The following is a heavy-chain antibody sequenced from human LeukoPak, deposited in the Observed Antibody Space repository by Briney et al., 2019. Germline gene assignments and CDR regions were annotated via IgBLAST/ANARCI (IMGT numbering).Heavy chain of an antibody. J-gene: IGHJ3*02. CDR1: GGSISSSY. CDR3: ARDLANWGSADAFDI. V-gene: IGHV4-4*07. D-gene: IGHD7-27*01. Sequence: PSETLSLTCTVSGGSISSSYWSWIRQPPGKGLEWIGRIYTSGSTNYNPSLKSRVTMSVDTSKNQFSLKLSSVTAADTAVYYCARDLANWGSADAFDIWGQGTMVTVSS. CDR2: IYTSGST.